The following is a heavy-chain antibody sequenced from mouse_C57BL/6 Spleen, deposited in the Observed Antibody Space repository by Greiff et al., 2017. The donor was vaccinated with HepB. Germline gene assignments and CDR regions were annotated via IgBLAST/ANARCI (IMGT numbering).Heavy chain of an antibody. CDR1: GFTFSSYG. CDR3: ARLCGYSYDMDY. D-gene: IGHD2-3*01. Sequence: EVQLVESGGDLVKPGGSLKLSCAASGFTFSSYGMSWVRQTPDKRLEWVATISSGGSYTYYPDSVKGRFTISRDNAKNTLYLQMSSLKSEDTAMYYCARLCGYSYDMDYWSQGTSVT. V-gene: IGHV5-6*01. CDR2: ISSGGSYT. J-gene: IGHJ4*01.